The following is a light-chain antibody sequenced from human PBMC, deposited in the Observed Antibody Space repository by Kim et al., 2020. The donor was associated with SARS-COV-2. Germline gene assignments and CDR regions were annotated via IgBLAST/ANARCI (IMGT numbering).Light chain of an antibody. CDR1: QSVGTN. J-gene: IGKJ2*01. Sequence: PGERATLSCRASQSVGTNLAWYQRRPGQAPRLLIYDASTRATGIPARFSGSGSGTEFTLTISSLQSEDFAVYYCQKYNNWPYTFGQGTKLEI. V-gene: IGKV3-15*01. CDR3: QKYNNWPYT. CDR2: DAS.